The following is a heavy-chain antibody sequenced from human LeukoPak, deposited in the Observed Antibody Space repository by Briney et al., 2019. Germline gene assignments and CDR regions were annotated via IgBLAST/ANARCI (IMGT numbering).Heavy chain of an antibody. CDR2: ISSSSTYI. D-gene: IGHD2-15*01. Sequence: GGSLRLSCAASGFTFSTYSMNWVRQAPGKGLEWVSSISSSSTYIYYADSVKGRFTISRDNAKNSLFLQMNSLRAEDTAVYYCARDGCSGGSCYKPYYYYYYMDVWGKGTTVTVSS. J-gene: IGHJ6*03. V-gene: IGHV3-21*01. CDR1: GFTFSTYS. CDR3: ARDGCSGGSCYKPYYYYYYMDV.